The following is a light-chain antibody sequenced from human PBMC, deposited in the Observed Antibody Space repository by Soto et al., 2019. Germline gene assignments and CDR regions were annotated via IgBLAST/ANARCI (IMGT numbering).Light chain of an antibody. CDR2: AAS. J-gene: IGKJ3*01. CDR1: QSISSY. CDR3: QQSYSTPQT. V-gene: IGKV1-39*01. Sequence: DIQMTQSPSSLSASVGDRVTITCRASQSISSYLNWYQQKPGKAPKLLIYAASSLQSGVPSRFSGSGSGTDFTLSISSVQPEDFATYYCQQSYSTPQTFGPGTKVDIK.